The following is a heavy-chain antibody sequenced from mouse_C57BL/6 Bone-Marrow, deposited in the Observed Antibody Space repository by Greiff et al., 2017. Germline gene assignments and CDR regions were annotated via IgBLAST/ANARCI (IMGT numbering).Heavy chain of an antibody. CDR1: GYTFTSYW. J-gene: IGHJ3*01. V-gene: IGHV1-69*01. CDR3: ARDDYGSSFWFAY. D-gene: IGHD1-1*01. CDR2: IAPSDSYT. Sequence: QVQLQQPGAELVMPGASVKLSCKASGYTFTSYWMHWVKQRPGQGLEWIGEIAPSDSYTNYNQKFKGKSTLTVDKSSSTAYMQLSSLASEDSAVDYCARDDYGSSFWFAYWGQGTLVTVSA.